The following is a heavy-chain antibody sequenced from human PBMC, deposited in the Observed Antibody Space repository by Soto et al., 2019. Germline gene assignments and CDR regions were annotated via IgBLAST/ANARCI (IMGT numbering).Heavy chain of an antibody. Sequence: QVQLVQSGAEVKKPGSSVKVSCKASGGTFSSYAISWVRQAPGQGLEWMGGIIPIFGTANYAQKFQGRVTITADESTSTAYMALSSLRPEDTAVYYCAGRIRLTGTTGAFDIWGQGTMVTVSS. CDR2: IIPIFGTA. CDR3: AGRIRLTGTTGAFDI. J-gene: IGHJ3*02. CDR1: GGTFSSYA. V-gene: IGHV1-69*01. D-gene: IGHD1-7*01.